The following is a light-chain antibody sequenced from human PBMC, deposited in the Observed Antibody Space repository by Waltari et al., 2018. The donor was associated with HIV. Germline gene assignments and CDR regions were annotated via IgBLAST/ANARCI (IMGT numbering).Light chain of an antibody. CDR3: QQRDSWPRGIT. CDR1: QSVGKF. V-gene: IGKV3-11*01. J-gene: IGKJ5*01. Sequence: EIVLTQSPATLSLSPGDRATLSCRASQSVGKFLALYPQKPGQVPRRLIYDAINRATGIPARFSGSGSGTDFTLTISSLEPEDFAVYYCQQRDSWPRGITFGQGTRLEIK. CDR2: DAI.